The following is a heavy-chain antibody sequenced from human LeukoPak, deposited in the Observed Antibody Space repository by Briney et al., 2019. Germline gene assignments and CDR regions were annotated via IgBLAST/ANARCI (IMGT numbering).Heavy chain of an antibody. CDR3: ARSPGVVVRLDWFDP. Sequence: SETLSLTCTVSGGSISGGSYYWSWIRQPPGKGLEWIGSIYHSGSTYYNPSLKSRVTISVDTSKNQFSLKLSSVTAADTAVYYCARSPGVVVRLDWFDPWGQGTLVTVSS. CDR2: IYHSGST. CDR1: GGSISGGSYY. D-gene: IGHD2-2*01. J-gene: IGHJ5*02. V-gene: IGHV4-39*07.